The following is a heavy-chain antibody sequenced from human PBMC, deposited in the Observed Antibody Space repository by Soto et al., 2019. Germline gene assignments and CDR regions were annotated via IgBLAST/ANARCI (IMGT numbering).Heavy chain of an antibody. CDR1: GISISSIGYY. Sequence: SGTRSVTCTLFGISISSIGYYWGWIRQPPGRGLDGIGSLYYNGGTYYNPSLKSRVTISADTSANQFSLMVNSVTAEDTSIYYCERLPSRHWFDYWCKGTRVT. V-gene: IGHV4-39*01. CDR3: ERLPSRHWFDY. CDR2: LYYNGGT. J-gene: IGHJ5*01.